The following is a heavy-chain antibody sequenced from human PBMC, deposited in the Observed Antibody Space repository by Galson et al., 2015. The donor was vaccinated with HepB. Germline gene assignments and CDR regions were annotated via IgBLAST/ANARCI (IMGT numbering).Heavy chain of an antibody. CDR3: ARDVWWELLVGGGLDY. J-gene: IGHJ4*02. D-gene: IGHD1-26*01. CDR2: ISAYNGNT. CDR1: GYTFTSYG. V-gene: IGHV1-18*04. Sequence: SVKVSCKASGYTFTSYGISWVRQAPGQGLEWMGWISAYNGNTNYAQKLQGRVTMTTDTSTSTAYMELRSLRSDDTAVYYCARDVWWELLVGGGLDYWGQGTLVTVSS.